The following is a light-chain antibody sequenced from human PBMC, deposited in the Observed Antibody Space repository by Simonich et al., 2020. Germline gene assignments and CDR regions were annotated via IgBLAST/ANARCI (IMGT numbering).Light chain of an antibody. V-gene: IGKV4-1*01. CDR2: GAS. J-gene: IGKJ2*01. CDR3: QQYYSTPYT. Sequence: DIVMTQSPDSLAVSLGERATINCKSSQSVLYSSNNKNYLACYQQKPGPPPKLLIYGASTRESGVPDRFSGSGSGTDFTLTISSLQAEDVAVYYCQQYYSTPYTFGQGTKLEIK. CDR1: QSVLYSSNNKNY.